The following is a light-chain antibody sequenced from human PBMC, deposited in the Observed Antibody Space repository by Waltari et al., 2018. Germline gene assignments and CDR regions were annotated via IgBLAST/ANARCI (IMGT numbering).Light chain of an antibody. CDR1: QSLSVAY. Sequence: EIVLTQSPGTLSLSPGDTATLSCRASQSLSVAYLACYQHKSGQAPRLLIYGASYRATGIPDRFSGSGSGKDFTLTITRLAPDDFAVYYCQKYDTSPGTFGQGTKLAI. CDR3: QKYDTSPGT. V-gene: IGKV3-20*01. CDR2: GAS. J-gene: IGKJ2*01.